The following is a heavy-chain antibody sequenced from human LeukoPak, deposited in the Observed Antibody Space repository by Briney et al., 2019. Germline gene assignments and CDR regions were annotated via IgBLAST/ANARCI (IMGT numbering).Heavy chain of an antibody. Sequence: GGSLRLSCGASGFMFSNYVMNWVRQAPGKGLEWVATISIGGGATFYADSVKGRFTISRDNAKKTWHLQMNSLRADDTAVYYCARSQLPYITKPNYYFDYSGQGALVIVSS. J-gene: IGHJ4*01. V-gene: IGHV3-23*01. CDR1: GFMFSNYV. CDR2: ISIGGGAT. CDR3: ARSQLPYITKPNYYFDY. D-gene: IGHD2-2*01.